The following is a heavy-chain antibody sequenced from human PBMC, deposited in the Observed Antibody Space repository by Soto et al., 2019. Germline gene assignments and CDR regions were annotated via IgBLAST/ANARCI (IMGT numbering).Heavy chain of an antibody. CDR1: GFTFSSYW. CDR3: ARGGRDAYNWFDP. J-gene: IGHJ5*02. V-gene: IGHV3-7*01. Sequence: EAQLVESGGGLVQPGGSLRVSCAVSGFTFSSYWMCWVRQAPGKGLEWVAKIKQDGSEKDYVDSVKGRFTISRDNANNSLYLHMYSLRVEDTAVYYCARGGRDAYNWFDPWGQGTLVTVSS. CDR2: IKQDGSEK. D-gene: IGHD3-16*01.